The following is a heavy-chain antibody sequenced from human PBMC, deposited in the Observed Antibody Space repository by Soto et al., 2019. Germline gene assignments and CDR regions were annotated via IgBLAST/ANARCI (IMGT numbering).Heavy chain of an antibody. J-gene: IGHJ5*02. D-gene: IGHD3-16*01. CDR2: IYHSGST. V-gene: IGHV4-30-2*01. Sequence: QLQLQESGSGLVKPSQTLSLTCAVSGGSINSGGYSWSWIRQPPGKGLEWIGYIYHSGSTYYNPSLKSRXXIXVXXSKNQFSLKLSSVTAADTAVYYCARDMSKGEWFDPWGQGTLVTVSS. CDR3: ARDMSKGEWFDP. CDR1: GGSINSGGYS.